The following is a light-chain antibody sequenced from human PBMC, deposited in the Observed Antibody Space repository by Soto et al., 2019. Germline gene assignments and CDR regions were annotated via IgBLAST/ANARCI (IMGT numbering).Light chain of an antibody. CDR3: QSYDATNQV. J-gene: IGLJ3*02. Sequence: ISCTRSSGSIASNYVQWYQQRPGSSPTTVIYEDNQRPSGVPDRFSGSIDSSSNSASLTISGLETEDEADYFCQSYDATNQVFGGGTKVTVL. V-gene: IGLV6-57*01. CDR2: EDN. CDR1: SGSIASNY.